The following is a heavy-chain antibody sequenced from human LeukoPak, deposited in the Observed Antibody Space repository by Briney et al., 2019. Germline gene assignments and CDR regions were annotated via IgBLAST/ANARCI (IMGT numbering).Heavy chain of an antibody. CDR2: IYYSGST. J-gene: IGHJ6*03. CDR1: GGSISSSSYY. V-gene: IGHV4-39*01. D-gene: IGHD3-10*01. CDR3: ASPLLWFGELRQNYYYYMDV. Sequence: PSETLSLTCTVSGGSISSSSYYWGWIRQPPGKGLEWIGSIYYSGSTYYNPPLKSRVTISVDTSKNQFSLKLSSVTAADTAVYYCASPLLWFGELRQNYYYYMDVWGKGTTVTVSS.